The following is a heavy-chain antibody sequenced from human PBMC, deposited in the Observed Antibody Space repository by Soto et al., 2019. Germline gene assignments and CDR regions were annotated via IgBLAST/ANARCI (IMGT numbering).Heavy chain of an antibody. CDR2: IYPGDSDT. CDR3: ARRPSYSGYDFFDY. V-gene: IGHV5-51*01. Sequence: GESLKISCKGSGYSFTSNWIGWVRQMPGKGLEWMGIIYPGDSDTRYSPSFQGQVTMSADKSISTAYLQWTSLKASDTAMYYCARRPSYSGYDFFDYWGQGTLVTVSS. J-gene: IGHJ4*02. CDR1: GYSFTSNW. D-gene: IGHD5-12*01.